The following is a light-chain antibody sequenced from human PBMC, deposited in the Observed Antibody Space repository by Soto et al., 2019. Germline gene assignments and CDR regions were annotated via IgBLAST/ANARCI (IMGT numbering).Light chain of an antibody. CDR1: QSISTS. Sequence: QNPSSLSASVGDRVTIACRASQSISTSLNWYQQKPGNAPKLLIYVASSLQSGVPSRFSGSGSGTDFTLTISSLQPADFATYFCQQSYRSPYTFGPGTKVDI. J-gene: IGKJ3*01. V-gene: IGKV1-39*01. CDR3: QQSYRSPYT. CDR2: VAS.